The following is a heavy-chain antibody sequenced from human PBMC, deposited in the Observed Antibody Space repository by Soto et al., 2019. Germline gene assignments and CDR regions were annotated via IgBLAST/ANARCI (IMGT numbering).Heavy chain of an antibody. CDR1: GFTVSSYA. Sequence: EVQVLESGGGLVQPGGSLRLSCAASGFTVSSYAMSWVRQAPGQGLEWVSAISGSGSNPYYADSVKGRFTISRDTSKNTLYLQMNSLRAEDTALYYCAKLASMTIRDGFDHWGQGTLVTVSS. D-gene: IGHD5-12*01. V-gene: IGHV3-23*01. CDR3: AKLASMTIRDGFDH. J-gene: IGHJ4*02. CDR2: ISGSGSNP.